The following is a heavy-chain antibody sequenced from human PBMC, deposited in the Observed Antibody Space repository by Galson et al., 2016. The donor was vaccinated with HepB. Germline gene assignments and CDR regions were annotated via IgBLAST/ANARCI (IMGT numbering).Heavy chain of an antibody. CDR2: MNPNSGNT. V-gene: IGHV1-8*01. D-gene: IGHD3-10*01. CDR1: GYTFTSFD. J-gene: IGHJ4*02. Sequence: SVKVSCKASGYTFTSFDINWLRQATGQGLEWMGWMNPNSGNTGFAQKFQGRVTMTRNSSISTAYMELSSLRSEDTAVYYCATHGFQALDYWGQGSLVTVSS. CDR3: ATHGFQALDY.